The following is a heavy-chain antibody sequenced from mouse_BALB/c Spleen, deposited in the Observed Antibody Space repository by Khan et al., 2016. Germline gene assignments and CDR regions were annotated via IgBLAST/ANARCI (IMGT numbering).Heavy chain of an antibody. J-gene: IGHJ3*01. V-gene: IGHV3-6*02. CDR3: ARDGNYWFAY. CDR2: ISYDGSN. D-gene: IGHD2-1*01. CDR1: GYSITSGYY. Sequence: EVKRLESGPGLVKPSQSLSLTCSVTGYSITSGYYWNWIRQFPGNKLEWMGYISYDGSNNYNPSLKNRISITRDTSKNQFFLKLNSVTTEDTATXYCARDGNYWFAYWGQGTLVTVSA.